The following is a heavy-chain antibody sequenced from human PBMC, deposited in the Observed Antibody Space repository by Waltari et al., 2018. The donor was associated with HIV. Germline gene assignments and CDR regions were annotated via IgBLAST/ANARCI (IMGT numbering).Heavy chain of an antibody. J-gene: IGHJ5*02. V-gene: IGHV2-5*02. CDR2: IYWDDDK. CDR1: GFSLSTSGVG. Sequence: QITLKESGPTLVKPTQTLTLTCTFSGFSLSTSGVGVGWIRQPPGKALEWLALIYWDDDKRYSPSLKSRLTITKDTSKNQVVLTMTNMDPVDTATYYCAHRSTTGATSSFDPWGQGTLVTVSS. CDR3: AHRSTTGATSSFDP. D-gene: IGHD4-17*01.